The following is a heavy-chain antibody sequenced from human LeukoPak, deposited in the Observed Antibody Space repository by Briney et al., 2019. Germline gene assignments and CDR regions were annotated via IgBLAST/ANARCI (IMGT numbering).Heavy chain of an antibody. CDR3: ASRWYRRWFDP. V-gene: IGHV4-39*07. Sequence: PSETLSLTCTVSGGSISSGSYYWSWIRQPPGKGLEWIGEINHSGSTNYNPSLKSRVTISVDTSKNQFSLKLSSVTAADTAVYYCASRWYRRWFDPWGQGTLVTVSS. CDR1: GGSISSGSYY. J-gene: IGHJ5*02. CDR2: INHSGST. D-gene: IGHD4-23*01.